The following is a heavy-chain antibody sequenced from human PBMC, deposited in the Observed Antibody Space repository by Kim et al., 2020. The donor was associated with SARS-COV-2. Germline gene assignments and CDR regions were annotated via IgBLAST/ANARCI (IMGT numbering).Heavy chain of an antibody. V-gene: IGHV1-69*13. CDR3: LQSVAGSLYYYGMDV. Sequence: SVKVSCKASGGTFSSYAISWVRQAPGQGLEWMGGIIPIFGTANYAQKFQGRVTITADESTSTAYMELSSLRSEDTAVYYCLQSVAGSLYYYGMDVWGQGTTVTVSS. CDR2: IIPIFGTA. CDR1: GGTFSSYA. J-gene: IGHJ6*02. D-gene: IGHD6-19*01.